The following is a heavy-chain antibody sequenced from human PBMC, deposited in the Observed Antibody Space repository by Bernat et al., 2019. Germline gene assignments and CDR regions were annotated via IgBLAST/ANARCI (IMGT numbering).Heavy chain of an antibody. Sequence: QVQLQESGPGLVKPSETLSLTCAVSGYSISSGYYWGWIRQPPGKGLEWIGGIYHSGSTYYNPSLKSRVTISVDTSKNQFSLKLSSVTAADTAVYYCARGLELPWFDPWGQGTLVTVSS. CDR1: GYSISSGYY. CDR3: ARGLELPWFDP. J-gene: IGHJ5*02. CDR2: IYHSGST. D-gene: IGHD1-7*01. V-gene: IGHV4-38-2*01.